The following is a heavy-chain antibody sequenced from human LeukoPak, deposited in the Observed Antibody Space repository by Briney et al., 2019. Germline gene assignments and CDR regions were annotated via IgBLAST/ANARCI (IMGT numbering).Heavy chain of an antibody. CDR3: ARAGYDFWSGYSGGNYYFDY. J-gene: IGHJ4*02. Sequence: ASVKVSCKASGYTFSSYGISWVRQAPGQGLEWMGWISVYNGHTNYAQKFQGRVTMTTDTSTSTAYMELRSLRSDDTAVYYCARAGYDFWSGYSGGNYYFDYWGQGTLVTVSS. D-gene: IGHD3-3*01. V-gene: IGHV1-18*01. CDR1: GYTFSSYG. CDR2: ISVYNGHT.